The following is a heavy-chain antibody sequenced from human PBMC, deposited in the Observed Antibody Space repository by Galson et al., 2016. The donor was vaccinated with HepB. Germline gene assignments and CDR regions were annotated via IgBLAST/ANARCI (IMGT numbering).Heavy chain of an antibody. CDR3: ARGAAPYDSVWGSPSSVHFVY. D-gene: IGHD3-16*01. V-gene: IGHV1-69*01. CDR2: IVPLFDTA. CDR1: GGTFGSYA. Sequence: CKASGGTFGSYAISWVRQAPGQGLEWMGGIVPLFDTANYVQKFQGRITIAADESTNTTYMELNSLRSEDTAVYYCARGAAPYDSVWGSPSSVHFVYWGQGTLVTVSS. J-gene: IGHJ4*02.